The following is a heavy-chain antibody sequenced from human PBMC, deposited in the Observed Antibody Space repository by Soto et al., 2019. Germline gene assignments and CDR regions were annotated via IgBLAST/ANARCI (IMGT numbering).Heavy chain of an antibody. CDR1: GFTFINYA. CDR2: ISGGGDAA. V-gene: IGHV3-23*01. Sequence: EVQVLESGGGLVQPGGSLRLSCAGSGFTFINYAMNWVRQAPGKGLEWVYSISGGGDAAFFPDSVRGRFTISRDNSKNTVTLQMNSLGVDDTAVYYGARKILGSTTRPNYWYFDLWGRGTLVTVSS. D-gene: IGHD7-27*01. CDR3: ARKILGSTTRPNYWYFDL. J-gene: IGHJ2*01.